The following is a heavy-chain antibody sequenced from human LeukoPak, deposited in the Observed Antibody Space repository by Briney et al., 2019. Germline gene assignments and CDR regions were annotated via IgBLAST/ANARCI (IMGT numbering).Heavy chain of an antibody. V-gene: IGHV3-21*01. CDR1: GFTFSSYS. CDR3: ARDLVPAATVLSVDY. D-gene: IGHD2-2*01. CDR2: ISSSSSYI. J-gene: IGHJ4*02. Sequence: PGGSLRLSCAASGFTFSSYSMNWVRQAPGKGLEWVSSISSSSSYIYYADSVKGRFTISRDNAKNSLYLQMNSLRAEDTAVYYCARDLVPAATVLSVDYWGQGTLVTVSS.